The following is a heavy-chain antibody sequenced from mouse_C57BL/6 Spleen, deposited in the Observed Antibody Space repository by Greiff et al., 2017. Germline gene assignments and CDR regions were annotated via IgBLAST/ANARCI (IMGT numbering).Heavy chain of an antibody. CDR3: AREKRFITTVSDAMDY. V-gene: IGHV1-64*01. J-gene: IGHJ4*01. Sequence: QVQLQQPGAELVKPGASVKLSCKASGYTFTSYWMHWVKQRPGQGLEWIGMIHPNSGSTNYNEKFKSKATLTVDKSSSTAYMQLSSLTSEDSAVYYGAREKRFITTVSDAMDYWGQGTSVTVSS. CDR2: IHPNSGST. D-gene: IGHD1-1*01. CDR1: GYTFTSYW.